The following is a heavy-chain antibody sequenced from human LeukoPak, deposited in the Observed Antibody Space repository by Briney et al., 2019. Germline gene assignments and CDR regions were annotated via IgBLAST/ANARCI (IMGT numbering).Heavy chain of an antibody. V-gene: IGHV3-30-3*01. J-gene: IGHJ3*02. D-gene: IGHD6-13*01. CDR2: ISYDGSNK. CDR1: GFTFSSYA. Sequence: GGSLRLSCAASGFTFSSYAMSWVRQAPGKGLEWVAVISYDGSNKYYADSVKGRFTISRDNSKNTLYLQMNSLRAEDTAVYYCARELFPAGRSSSPNAFDIWGQGTMVTVSS. CDR3: ARELFPAGRSSSPNAFDI.